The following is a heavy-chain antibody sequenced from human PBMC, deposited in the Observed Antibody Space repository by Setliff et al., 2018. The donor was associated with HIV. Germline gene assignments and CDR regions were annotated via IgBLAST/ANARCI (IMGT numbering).Heavy chain of an antibody. J-gene: IGHJ4*02. CDR1: GGSISSSSYY. CDR3: VSGPLSGYGYYFDY. D-gene: IGHD3-3*01. Sequence: SETLSLTCTVSGGSISSSSYYWGWIRQPPGKGLEWIGSIYYSGSTYYNPSLKSRVTISVDTSKNQFSLKLRSVTAADTAVYYCVSGPLSGYGYYFDYWGQGALVTVSS. V-gene: IGHV4-39*01. CDR2: IYYSGST.